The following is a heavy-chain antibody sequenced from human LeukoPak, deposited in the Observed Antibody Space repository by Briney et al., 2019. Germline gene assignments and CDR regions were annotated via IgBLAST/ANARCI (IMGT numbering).Heavy chain of an antibody. J-gene: IGHJ6*03. Sequence: SETLSLTCTVSGGSISSSSYYWGWIRQPPGKGLEWIGSIYYSGSTYYNPSPKSRVTISVDTSKNQFSPKLSSVTAADTAVYYCARGSWSYYYMDVWGKGTTVTISS. D-gene: IGHD6-13*01. CDR1: GGSISSSSYY. CDR2: IYYSGST. CDR3: ARGSWSYYYMDV. V-gene: IGHV4-39*07.